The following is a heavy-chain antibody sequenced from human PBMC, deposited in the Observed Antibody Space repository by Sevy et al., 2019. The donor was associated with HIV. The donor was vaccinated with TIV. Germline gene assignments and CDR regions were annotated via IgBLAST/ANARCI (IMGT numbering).Heavy chain of an antibody. CDR2: FDPEDGET. V-gene: IGHV1-24*01. CDR3: AITQDYYESRGSPIDY. Sequence: ASVKVSCQVSGYTLTEFSMHWVRQTPGKGLEWMATFDPEDGETVYAQKFQGRVTMAEDTSTDTAYMELSSLGSEDTAVYYCAITQDYYESRGSPIDYRGQGTLVTVSS. CDR1: GYTLTEFS. D-gene: IGHD3-22*01. J-gene: IGHJ4*02.